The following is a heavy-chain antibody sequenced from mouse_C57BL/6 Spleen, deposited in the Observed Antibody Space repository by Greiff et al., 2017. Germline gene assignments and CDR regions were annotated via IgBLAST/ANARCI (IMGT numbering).Heavy chain of an antibody. CDR2: IRNKANGYTT. CDR1: GFTFTDYY. Sequence: EVKVEESGGGLVQPGGSLSLSCAASGFTFTDYYMSWVRQPPGKALEWLGFIRNKANGYTTEYSASVKGRFTISRDNSQSILYLQMNALRAEDSATYYCASSDSSGYDYFDYWGQGTTLTVSS. V-gene: IGHV7-3*01. D-gene: IGHD3-2*02. J-gene: IGHJ2*01. CDR3: ASSDSSGYDYFDY.